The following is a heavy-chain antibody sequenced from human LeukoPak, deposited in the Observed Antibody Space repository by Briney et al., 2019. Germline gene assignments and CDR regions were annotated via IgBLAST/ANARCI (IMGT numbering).Heavy chain of an antibody. V-gene: IGHV4-34*01. D-gene: IGHD4-17*01. CDR2: IDPNGTA. Sequence: SETLSLTCAVYGGAFSGYSWSWIRQPPGKGLEWIGEIDPNGTANYNPSFKSRVTVSEDTSKNQFSLNLNSVTAADTAIYYCARGRSYEYGDYDYWGQGTLVTVSS. CDR3: ARGRSYEYGDYDY. CDR1: GGAFSGYS. J-gene: IGHJ4*02.